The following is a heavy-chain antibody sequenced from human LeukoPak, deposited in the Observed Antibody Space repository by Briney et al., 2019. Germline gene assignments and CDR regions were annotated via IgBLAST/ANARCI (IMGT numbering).Heavy chain of an antibody. CDR2: IYSGGST. V-gene: IGHV3-53*01. J-gene: IGHJ4*02. Sequence: GGSPRLSCAASGFSVSTTYMSWVRQAPGKGLEWVSVIYSGGSTYSADSVKGRFTISRDNSKNTLYLQMNSLRAEDTAVYYCAREYSGSYYFDSWGQGTLVTVSS. D-gene: IGHD1-26*01. CDR1: GFSVSTTY. CDR3: AREYSGSYYFDS.